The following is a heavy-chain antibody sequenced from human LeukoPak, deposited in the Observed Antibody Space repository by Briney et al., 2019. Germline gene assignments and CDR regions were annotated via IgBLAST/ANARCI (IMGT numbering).Heavy chain of an antibody. Sequence: GGSLRLSCAASGFTFSSYAMHWVRQAPGKGLEGVAVISSDGSHTYHPDSVKGRFTISRDNSKNTLYLQMNSLRAEDTAVYYCAKRLYSGSALGVGDFDYWGQGTLVTVSS. CDR2: ISSDGSHT. V-gene: IGHV3-30*04. D-gene: IGHD5-12*01. J-gene: IGHJ4*02. CDR3: AKRLYSGSALGVGDFDY. CDR1: GFTFSSYA.